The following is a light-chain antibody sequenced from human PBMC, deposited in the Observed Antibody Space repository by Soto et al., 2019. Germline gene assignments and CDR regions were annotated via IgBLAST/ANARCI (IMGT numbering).Light chain of an antibody. CDR2: EAS. J-gene: IGLJ1*01. Sequence: QSALTQPPSVSGSPGQSVTISCTGTSTDFVSYNRVSWYQQPPGTAPKLIIYEASNRPSGVPGRFSGSKSGNTASLTISGLQAADEGDYYCSLYTSENTYVFGTGTKLTVL. CDR1: STDFVSYNR. V-gene: IGLV2-18*01. CDR3: SLYTSENTYV.